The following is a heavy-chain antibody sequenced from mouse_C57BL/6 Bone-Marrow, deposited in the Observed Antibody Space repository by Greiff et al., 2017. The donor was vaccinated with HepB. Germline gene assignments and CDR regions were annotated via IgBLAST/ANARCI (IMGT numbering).Heavy chain of an antibody. D-gene: IGHD2-4*01. J-gene: IGHJ3*01. CDR1: GYAFTNYL. CDR2: INPGSGGT. V-gene: IGHV1-54*01. Sequence: QVQLQQSGAELVRPGTSVKVSCKASGYAFTNYLIEWVKQRPGQGLEWIGVINPGSGGTNYNEKFKGKATLTADKSSSTAYMQISSLTSEDSAVYFCAYYDYDGGFAYWGQGTLVTVSA. CDR3: AYYDYDGGFAY.